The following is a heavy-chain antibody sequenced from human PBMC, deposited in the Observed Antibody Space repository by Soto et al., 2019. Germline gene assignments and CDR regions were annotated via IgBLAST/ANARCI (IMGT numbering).Heavy chain of an antibody. D-gene: IGHD4-17*01. CDR3: ARGGYGDYYFDY. V-gene: IGHV1-18*04. J-gene: IGHJ4*02. Sequence: ASVKVSCKAIGYSFTSHYMHWVRQAPGQGLEWMGWICADDVNIGYAQKLQGRVTMTKDTSTSTAYMEVRSLRSDDTAVYYCARGGYGDYYFDYWGQGTLVTVSS. CDR1: GYSFTSHY. CDR2: ICADDVNI.